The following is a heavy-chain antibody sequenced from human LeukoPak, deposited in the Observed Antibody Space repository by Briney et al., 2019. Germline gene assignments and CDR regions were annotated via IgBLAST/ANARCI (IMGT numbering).Heavy chain of an antibody. D-gene: IGHD3-3*01. J-gene: IGHJ5*02. CDR2: ISSSSSTI. CDR1: GFTFSSYA. Sequence: GGSLRLSCAASGFTFSSYAMSWVRQAPGKGLEGVSYISSSSSTIYYADSVKGRFTISRDNAKNSLYLQMNSLRAEDTAVYYCARDARITIFGVVAWYNWFDLWGQGTLVTVSS. V-gene: IGHV3-48*01. CDR3: ARDARITIFGVVAWYNWFDL.